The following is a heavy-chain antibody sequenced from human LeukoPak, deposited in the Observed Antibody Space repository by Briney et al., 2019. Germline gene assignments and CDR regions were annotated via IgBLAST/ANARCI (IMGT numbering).Heavy chain of an antibody. CDR3: ARDGKMSGSYYGFYYYVDV. Sequence: PGGSLRLSCAASGFTFSSYEMNWVRQAPGKGLEWVSYISSSGSTIYYADSVKGRFTISRDNAKNSLYLQMNSLRAEDTAVYYCARDGKMSGSYYGFYYYVDVWGKGTTVTISS. J-gene: IGHJ6*03. D-gene: IGHD1-26*01. CDR1: GFTFSSYE. V-gene: IGHV3-48*03. CDR2: ISSSGSTI.